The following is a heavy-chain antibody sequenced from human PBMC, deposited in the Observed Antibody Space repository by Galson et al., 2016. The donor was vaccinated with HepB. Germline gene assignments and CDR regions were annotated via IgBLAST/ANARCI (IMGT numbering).Heavy chain of an antibody. CDR2: ISSSGTTI. Sequence: SLRLSCAASGFTFSRYEMNWVRQAPGKGLEWVSYISSSGTTIYYADSVKGRFTISRDNAKNSLYLQMNSLRAEDTAVYYCAREEVNYYGSGSYFEYWGQGTLVTVSS. V-gene: IGHV3-48*03. CDR3: AREEVNYYGSGSYFEY. CDR1: GFTFSRYE. J-gene: IGHJ4*02. D-gene: IGHD3-10*01.